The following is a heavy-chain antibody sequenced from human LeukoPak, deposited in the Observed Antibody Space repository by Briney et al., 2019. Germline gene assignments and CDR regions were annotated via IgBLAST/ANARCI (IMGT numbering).Heavy chain of an antibody. CDR2: IWYDGSNK. J-gene: IGHJ4*02. CDR1: GFTFSSYG. D-gene: IGHD2-15*01. Sequence: GGSLRLSCAASGFTFSSYGMHWVRQAPGKGLEWVAVIWYDGSNKYYADSVQGRFTISRDNSKSTLCLQMNSLRAEDTAVYYCAKQLGYCSDGSCYFPYWGQGTLVTVSS. V-gene: IGHV3-33*06. CDR3: AKQLGYCSDGSCYFPY.